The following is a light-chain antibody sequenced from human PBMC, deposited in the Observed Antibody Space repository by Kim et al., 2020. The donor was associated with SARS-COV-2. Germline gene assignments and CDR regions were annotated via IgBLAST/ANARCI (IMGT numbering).Light chain of an antibody. J-gene: IGKJ2*01. Sequence: DVVMTQSPDSLAVSLGERATIKCKSSQSVLYSSNNKNYLAWYQRKPGQPPKLLIYWASTREIGVPDRFSGSGSGTDFTLSIGSLQAEDVAVYYCQQYYSSPYTFGQGPKLEI. V-gene: IGKV4-1*01. CDR1: QSVLYSSNNKNY. CDR2: WAS. CDR3: QQYYSSPYT.